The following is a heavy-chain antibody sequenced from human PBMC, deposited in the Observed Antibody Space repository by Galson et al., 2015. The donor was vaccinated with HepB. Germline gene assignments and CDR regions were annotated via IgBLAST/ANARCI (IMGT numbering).Heavy chain of an antibody. CDR1: GFTFSSYS. Sequence: SLRLSCAASGFTFSSYSMNWVRQAPGKGLEWVSSISSSSSYIYYADSVKGRFTISRDNAKNSLYLQMNSLRAEDTAVYYCAFPSYGSGSYVNYYYYGMDVWGQGTTVTVSS. J-gene: IGHJ6*02. V-gene: IGHV3-21*01. D-gene: IGHD3-10*01. CDR3: AFPSYGSGSYVNYYYYGMDV. CDR2: ISSSSSYI.